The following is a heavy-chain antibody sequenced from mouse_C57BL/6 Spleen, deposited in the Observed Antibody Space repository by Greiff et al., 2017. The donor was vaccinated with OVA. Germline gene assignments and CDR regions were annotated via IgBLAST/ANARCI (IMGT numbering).Heavy chain of an antibody. CDR3: ARSPYDAMDY. V-gene: IGHV1-64*01. Sequence: QVQLQQPGAELVKPGASVKLSCKASGYTFTSYWMHWVKQRPGQGLEWIGMIHPNSGSTNYNEKFKSKATLTVDKSSSTAYMQLSSLTSEASAVYYCARSPYDAMDYWGQGTSVTVSS. J-gene: IGHJ4*01. D-gene: IGHD6-5*01. CDR1: GYTFTSYW. CDR2: IHPNSGST.